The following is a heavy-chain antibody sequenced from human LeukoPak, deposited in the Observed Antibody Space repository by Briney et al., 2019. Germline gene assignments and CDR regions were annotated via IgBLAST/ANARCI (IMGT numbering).Heavy chain of an antibody. CDR1: DYTFTSYG. CDR2: ISAYNGNT. J-gene: IGHJ4*02. Sequence: ASVKVSCKASDYTFTSYGISWVRQAPGQGLEWMGWISAYNGNTNYAQKLQGRVTMTTDTSTSTAYMELRSLGSDDTAVYYCARAGYCSSTSCYFGEGLNDYWGQGTLVTVSS. D-gene: IGHD2-2*01. CDR3: ARAGYCSSTSCYFGEGLNDY. V-gene: IGHV1-18*01.